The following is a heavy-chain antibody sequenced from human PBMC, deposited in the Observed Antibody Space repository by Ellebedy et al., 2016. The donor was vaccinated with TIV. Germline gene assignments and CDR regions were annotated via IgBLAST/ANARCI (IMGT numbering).Heavy chain of an antibody. Sequence: GESLKISCAASGFTFSDYYMSWIRQAPGKGLEWVSYISSSGSTIYYADSVKGRFTISRDNAKNSLYLQMNSLRAEDTAVYYCARELAMATGYYYYGMDVWGQGTTVTVSS. D-gene: IGHD5-18*01. CDR3: ARELAMATGYYYYGMDV. V-gene: IGHV3-11*04. CDR2: ISSSGSTI. CDR1: GFTFSDYY. J-gene: IGHJ6*02.